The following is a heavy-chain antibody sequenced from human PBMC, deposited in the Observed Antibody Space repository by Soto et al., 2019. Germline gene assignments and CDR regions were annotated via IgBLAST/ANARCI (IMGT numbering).Heavy chain of an antibody. J-gene: IGHJ6*02. CDR2: FYHSGST. V-gene: IGHV4-4*02. CDR3: ARVAGSYHYGMDV. D-gene: IGHD3-10*01. Sequence: QVQLQESGPGLVKPSGTLFLTCAVSGDSIRTSYWWSWFRQPPGKGLEWIGEFYHSGSTNYHPSLRRRVSISVDTSNKQFSLKLSSVTAADTAVYYCARVAGSYHYGMDVWCQGTTVTVSS. CDR1: GDSIRTSYW.